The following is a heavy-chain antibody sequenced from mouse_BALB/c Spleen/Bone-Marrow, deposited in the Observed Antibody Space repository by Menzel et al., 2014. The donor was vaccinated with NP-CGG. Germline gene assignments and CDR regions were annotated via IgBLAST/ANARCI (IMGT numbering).Heavy chain of an antibody. D-gene: IGHD1-1*01. Sequence: EVQLQQSGAELVEPGASVKVSCTASGFNIKDTYMHWVKQRPEQGLEWIGRIDTANGNTKYDPKLQGKAAITAYPSSNPAYLQLMSLTSEDIAVYYCAGYYYGHSLDYWGQGTTLTVSS. CDR1: GFNIKDTY. V-gene: IGHV14-3*02. CDR3: AGYYYGHSLDY. J-gene: IGHJ2*01. CDR2: IDTANGNT.